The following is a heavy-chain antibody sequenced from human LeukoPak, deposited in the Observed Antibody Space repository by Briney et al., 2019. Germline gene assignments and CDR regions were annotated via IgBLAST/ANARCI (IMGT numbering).Heavy chain of an antibody. J-gene: IGHJ6*03. D-gene: IGHD5-24*01. V-gene: IGHV1-69*13. CDR1: GGTFSSYA. CDR2: IIPIFGTA. CDR3: ARKRDGYNYDYYYMDV. Sequence: SVKVSCKASGGTFSSYAISWVRQAPGQGLEWMGGIIPIFGTANYAQKFQGRVTITADESTSTAYMELSSLRSEDTAVYYCARKRDGYNYDYYYMDVWGKGTTVTISS.